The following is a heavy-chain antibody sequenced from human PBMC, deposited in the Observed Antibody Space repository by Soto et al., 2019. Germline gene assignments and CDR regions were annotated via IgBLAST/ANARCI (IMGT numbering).Heavy chain of an antibody. Sequence: SETLSLTCTVSGGSISSYYWSWIRQPPGKGLEWIGYIYYSGSTNYNPSLKSRVTISVDTSKNQFSLKLSSVTAADTAVYYRARDLPLWSGESDYYYYGRDVWGQGTTVTVSS. V-gene: IGHV4-59*01. CDR2: IYYSGST. J-gene: IGHJ6*02. CDR1: GGSISSYY. D-gene: IGHD3-3*01. CDR3: ARDLPLWSGESDYYYYGRDV.